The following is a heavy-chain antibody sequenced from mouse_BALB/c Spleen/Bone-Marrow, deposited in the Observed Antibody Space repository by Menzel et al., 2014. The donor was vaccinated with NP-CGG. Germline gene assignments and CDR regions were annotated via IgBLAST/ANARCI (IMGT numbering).Heavy chain of an antibody. CDR1: GFSLTSYG. CDR3: ARNPIRRDAMDY. D-gene: IGHD2-12*01. J-gene: IGHJ4*01. CDR2: IWSGGST. Sequence: VKLMESGPGLVQPSQRLSIPCTVSGFSLTSYGVHWVRQSPGKGLEWLGVIWSGGSTDYNAAFISRLSISKDNSKSQVFFKMNSLQTNDTAIYYCARNPIRRDAMDYWGQGTSVTVPS. V-gene: IGHV2-2*02.